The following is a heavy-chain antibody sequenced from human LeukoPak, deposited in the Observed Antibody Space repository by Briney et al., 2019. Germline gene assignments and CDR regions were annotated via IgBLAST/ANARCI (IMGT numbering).Heavy chain of an antibody. Sequence: PGGSPRLSCAASGFRFSSHWMSWARQAPGKGLEWVANIKQDGSEKYYVDSVKGRFTISRDNAQNSLHLQMNSLRAEDTAVYYCARAPRRGVMDVWGTGTTVSVSS. D-gene: IGHD3-10*01. CDR2: IKQDGSEK. V-gene: IGHV3-7*01. CDR3: ARAPRRGVMDV. J-gene: IGHJ6*03. CDR1: GFRFSSHW.